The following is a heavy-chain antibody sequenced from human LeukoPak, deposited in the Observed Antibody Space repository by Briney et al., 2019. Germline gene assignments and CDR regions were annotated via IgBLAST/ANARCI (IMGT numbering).Heavy chain of an antibody. J-gene: IGHJ4*02. V-gene: IGHV5-51*01. Sequence: GESLKISCKGSGYSFTSYWIGWVRQMPGKGLEWMGIIYPGDSDTRYSPSFQGQVTISADKSISTAYLQWSSLKASDTAMYYCASSPKVGHYCSGGSCYSRDYWGQGTLVTVS. D-gene: IGHD2-15*01. CDR2: IYPGDSDT. CDR1: GYSFTSYW. CDR3: ASSPKVGHYCSGGSCYSRDY.